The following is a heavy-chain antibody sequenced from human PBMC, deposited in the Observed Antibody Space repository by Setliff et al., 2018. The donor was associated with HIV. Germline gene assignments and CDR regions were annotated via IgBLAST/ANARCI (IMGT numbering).Heavy chain of an antibody. Sequence: ETLSLTCAVYGGSFSDYSWSWIRQPPGKGPEWIGEISYSGSTNYNPSLKSRVTISIDTSKNQFSLRLTSVTAADTAVYYCAKSPGFSGYGGSGWGQGTLVTVSS. D-gene: IGHD5-12*01. J-gene: IGHJ4*02. CDR1: GGSFSDYS. CDR3: AKSPGFSGYGGSG. CDR2: ISYSGST. V-gene: IGHV4-34*01.